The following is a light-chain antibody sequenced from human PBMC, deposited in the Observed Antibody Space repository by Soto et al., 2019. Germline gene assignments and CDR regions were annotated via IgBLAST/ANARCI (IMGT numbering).Light chain of an antibody. CDR1: QSLLYSSNNKNY. Sequence: DIVMTQSPDSLAVSLGERATINCKSSQSLLYSSNNKNYLTWYQHKPGQPPKLLIYWASTRESGVPDRFSGSGSGTDFTLTISSLQAEDVAVYYCQQYYSIPPTFGGGTKVEIQ. CDR3: QQYYSIPPT. J-gene: IGKJ4*01. V-gene: IGKV4-1*01. CDR2: WAS.